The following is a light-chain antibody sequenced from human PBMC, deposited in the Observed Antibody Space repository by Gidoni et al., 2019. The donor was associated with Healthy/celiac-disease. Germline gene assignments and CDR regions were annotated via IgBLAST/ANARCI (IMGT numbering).Light chain of an antibody. CDR3: MILYSSAWV. CDR1: SGINVGTYR. CDR2: YKSDSDK. V-gene: IGLV5-45*01. J-gene: IGLJ3*02. Sequence: QAVLTQPASLSASPGASASLTCTLRSGINVGTYRIYWYQQKPGSPPQSLRRYKSDSDKQQGSGVPSRFSGAKDASANAWILLISGLQSEDEAAYCCMILYSSAWVFGGGTKLTVL.